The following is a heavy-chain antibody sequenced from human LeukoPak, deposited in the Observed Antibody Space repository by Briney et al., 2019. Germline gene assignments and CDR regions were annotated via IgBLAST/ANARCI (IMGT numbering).Heavy chain of an antibody. J-gene: IGHJ4*02. CDR1: GFTFSSYA. CDR3: ANGGYTSSWYVVDY. CDR2: ISSNGGST. Sequence: PGGSLRLSRSASGFTFSSYAMHWVRQAPGKGLEYVSAISSNGGSTYYADSVKGRFTISRDNSKNTLYLQMNSLRAEDTAVYYCANGGYTSSWYVVDYWGQGTLVTVSS. V-gene: IGHV3-64*04. D-gene: IGHD6-13*01.